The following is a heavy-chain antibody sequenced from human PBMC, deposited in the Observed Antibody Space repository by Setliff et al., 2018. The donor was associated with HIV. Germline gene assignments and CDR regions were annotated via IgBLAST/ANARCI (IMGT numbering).Heavy chain of an antibody. Sequence: SVKVSCKASGGIIGKYTISWLRQAPGQGLEWLGGITPALGTRNYAQRFQGRVTITADKSTNTAYMELSSLRSEDTAVYYCVRVPRWYYYDSSGYPDYWGQGTLVTVSS. CDR1: GGIIGKYT. CDR3: VRVPRWYYYDSSGYPDY. CDR2: ITPALGTR. J-gene: IGHJ4*02. D-gene: IGHD3-22*01. V-gene: IGHV1-69*08.